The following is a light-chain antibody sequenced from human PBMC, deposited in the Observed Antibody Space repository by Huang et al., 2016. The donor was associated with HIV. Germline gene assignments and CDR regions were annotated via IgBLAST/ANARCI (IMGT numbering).Light chain of an antibody. CDR1: QSLVHSDGNTS. J-gene: IGKJ2*01. CDR2: TVS. Sequence: DAVMTQSPLSLPVTLGQSASISCTSSQSLVHSDGNTSLNWFRQGPGQSPRRLIYTVSKRDYGVPDRFSGSGSGTNFTLKISRVEAEDVGVYYCMQGKHWPPTFGQGTKLEIK. V-gene: IGKV2-30*02. CDR3: MQGKHWPPT.